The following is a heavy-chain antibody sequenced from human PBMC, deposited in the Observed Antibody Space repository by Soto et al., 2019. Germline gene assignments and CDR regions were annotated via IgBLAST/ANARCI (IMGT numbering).Heavy chain of an antibody. CDR3: AGEIRAASDH. D-gene: IGHD6-13*01. CDR1: GVTFGSYW. J-gene: IGHJ4*02. Sequence: RGSPRLSCAASGVTFGSYWMHWVGQAPGKGVVWVSRIDGDGSNTGYADSVKGRFTISRDNAKNTLYLQMNSLRAEDTAGDYCAGEIRAASDHWGQRTLVSVAS. CDR2: IDGDGSNT. V-gene: IGHV3-74*01.